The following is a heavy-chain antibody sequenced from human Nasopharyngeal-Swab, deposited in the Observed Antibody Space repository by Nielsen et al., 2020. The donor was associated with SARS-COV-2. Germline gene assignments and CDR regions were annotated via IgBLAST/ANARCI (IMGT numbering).Heavy chain of an antibody. CDR3: ASSPLDSSGYYYGLDY. J-gene: IGHJ4*02. CDR2: ISYDGSNK. D-gene: IGHD3-22*01. V-gene: IGHV3-30-3*01. Sequence: GGSLRLSCAASGFTFSSYAMHWVRQAPGKGLECEAVISYDGSNKYYADSVKGRLTISRDNSKNTLSLQMNSLRAEDTAVYYCASSPLDSSGYYYGLDYWGQGTLVTVSS. CDR1: GFTFSSYA.